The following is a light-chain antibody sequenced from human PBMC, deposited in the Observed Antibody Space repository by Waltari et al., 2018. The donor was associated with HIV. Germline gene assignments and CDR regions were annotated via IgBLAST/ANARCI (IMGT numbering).Light chain of an antibody. J-gene: IGLJ3*02. Sequence: QSVLTQPPSVSAAPGQKVTISCSGRSSNIGTNYVSWYQQLPGTAPKLLIYENNKRPSGIPDRFSGSKSGTSATLGITGLQTGDEADYYCGTWDSSLSVWVFGGGTKLTVL. CDR1: SSNIGTNY. CDR2: ENN. CDR3: GTWDSSLSVWV. V-gene: IGLV1-51*02.